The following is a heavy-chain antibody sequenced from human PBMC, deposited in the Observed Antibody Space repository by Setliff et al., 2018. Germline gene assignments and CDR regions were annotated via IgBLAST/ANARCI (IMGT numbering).Heavy chain of an antibody. D-gene: IGHD6-19*01. J-gene: IGHJ4*02. Sequence: SETLSLTCTVSGYSFKSDDYWAWIRQSPGRGLEWIGSVSHSGTTYYNPSLKSRVTISVDTSKNQFSLKLSSVTAADTAVYYCARVGDHQTYSSGWYLDYWGQGTLVTVSS. CDR2: VSHSGTT. V-gene: IGHV4-38-2*02. CDR1: GYSFKSDDY. CDR3: ARVGDHQTYSSGWYLDY.